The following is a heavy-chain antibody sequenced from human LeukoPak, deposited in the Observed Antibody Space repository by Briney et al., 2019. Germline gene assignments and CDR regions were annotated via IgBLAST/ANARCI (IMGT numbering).Heavy chain of an antibody. CDR3: ARVLFTEEDAFDI. CDR1: GGSFSGYY. Sequence: PSETLSLTCAVYGGSFSGYYWSWIRQPPGKGLEWIGEINHSASANYNPSLKSRVTMSLDTSKNQFSLNLTSVTAADTAVYYCARVLFTEEDAFDIWGQGTMVTVSS. V-gene: IGHV4-34*01. J-gene: IGHJ3*02. CDR2: INHSASA.